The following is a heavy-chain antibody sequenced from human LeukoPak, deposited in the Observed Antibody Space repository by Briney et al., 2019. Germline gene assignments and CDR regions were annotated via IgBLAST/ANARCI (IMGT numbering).Heavy chain of an antibody. CDR3: ARSRAFNSGAFDP. CDR1: GASVSSASY. V-gene: IGHV4-61*01. J-gene: IGHJ5*02. Sequence: SETLSLTCTVSGASVSSASYWTWIRQPPGKGVEWIAHIYNGVNTNYNPSLKSRVTISVDTSKSQFSLRLNSVTAADTAVYYCARSRAFNSGAFDPWGQGSLVTVSS. D-gene: IGHD1-26*01. CDR2: IYNGVNT.